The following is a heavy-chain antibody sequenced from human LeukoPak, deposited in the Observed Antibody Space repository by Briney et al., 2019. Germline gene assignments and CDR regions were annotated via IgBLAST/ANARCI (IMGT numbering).Heavy chain of an antibody. CDR3: ARGEYSGHTSPMGF. Sequence: GASVKVSCKASGGTFSSYAISWVRQAPGQGLEWMGGIIPLFGTANYAQKFQGRVTITADESMGTVSMELSSLESEDTAVYYCARGEYSGHTSPMGFWGQGTLVTVSS. CDR2: IIPLFGTA. V-gene: IGHV1-69*13. J-gene: IGHJ4*02. CDR1: GGTFSSYA. D-gene: IGHD5-12*01.